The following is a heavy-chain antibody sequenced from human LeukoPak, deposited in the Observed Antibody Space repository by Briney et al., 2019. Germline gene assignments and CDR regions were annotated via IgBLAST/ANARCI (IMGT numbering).Heavy chain of an antibody. CDR3: ARDPYVWGSYRNPFDY. CDR1: GFTFSSYA. J-gene: IGHJ4*02. V-gene: IGHV3-23*01. Sequence: GGSLRLSCAASGFTFSSYAMSWVRQAPGKGLEWVSTISGGGGTPYYADSVKGRFTISRDNSKNTLYLQMNSLRAEDTAVYYCARDPYVWGSYRNPFDYWGQGTLVTVSS. CDR2: ISGGGGTP. D-gene: IGHD3-16*02.